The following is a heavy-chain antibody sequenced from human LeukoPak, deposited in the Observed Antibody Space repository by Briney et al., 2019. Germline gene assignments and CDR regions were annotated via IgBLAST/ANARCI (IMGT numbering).Heavy chain of an antibody. V-gene: IGHV3-30*18. CDR3: AKDPGYYWTDRNALHY. D-gene: IGHD1-1*01. Sequence: PGGSLRLSCAASGFTFSSYGMHWVRQAPGKGLEWVAVISYDGSNKYYADSVKGRFTISRDNSKNTLYLQMNSLRAEDTAVYYCAKDPGYYWTDRNALHYWGQGTLVTVSS. CDR2: ISYDGSNK. J-gene: IGHJ4*02. CDR1: GFTFSSYG.